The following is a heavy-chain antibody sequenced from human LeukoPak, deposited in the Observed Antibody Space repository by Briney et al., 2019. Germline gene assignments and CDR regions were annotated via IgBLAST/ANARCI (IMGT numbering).Heavy chain of an antibody. J-gene: IGHJ5*02. Sequence: SETLSLTCVVHGETFSGYYWSWIRQPPGKGLEWIGEINHSGSTNYNPSLKSRVTMSVDTSKNQFSLKLSSVTAAYTAVYYCARGRFRIAARPMYNWFDPWGQGTLVTVSS. V-gene: IGHV4-34*01. CDR3: ARGRFRIAARPMYNWFDP. CDR2: INHSGST. D-gene: IGHD6-6*01. CDR1: GETFSGYY.